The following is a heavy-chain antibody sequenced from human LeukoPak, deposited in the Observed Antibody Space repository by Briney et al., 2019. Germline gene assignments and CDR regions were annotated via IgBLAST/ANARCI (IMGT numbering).Heavy chain of an antibody. Sequence: GSLRLSCAASGFTVSSNYMSWVRQAPGKGLEWVSVIYSGGSTYYADSVTGRFTISRDNSKNTLYLEMNSLRAEDTAVYYCARGGGYYDSSGYPYFDYWGQGTLVTVSS. CDR3: ARGGGYYDSSGYPYFDY. V-gene: IGHV3-53*01. J-gene: IGHJ4*02. D-gene: IGHD3-22*01. CDR2: IYSGGST. CDR1: GFTVSSNY.